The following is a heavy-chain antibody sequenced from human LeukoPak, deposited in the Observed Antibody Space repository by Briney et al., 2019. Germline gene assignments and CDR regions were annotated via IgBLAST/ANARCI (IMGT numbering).Heavy chain of an antibody. Sequence: SGGSLRLSCAASGFTFSSYWMSWVRQAPGKGLEWVANIKQDGSEKYYVDSVKGRFTISRDNAKNSLYLQMNSLRAEDTAVYYCAKWRRDGYNYYFDYWGQGTLVTVSS. CDR2: IKQDGSEK. D-gene: IGHD5-24*01. CDR1: GFTFSSYW. J-gene: IGHJ4*02. CDR3: AKWRRDGYNYYFDY. V-gene: IGHV3-7*01.